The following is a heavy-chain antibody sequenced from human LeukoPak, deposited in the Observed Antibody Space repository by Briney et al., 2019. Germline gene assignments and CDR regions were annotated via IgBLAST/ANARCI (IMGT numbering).Heavy chain of an antibody. D-gene: IGHD6-19*01. Sequence: GGSLRLSCSASGFTFSSYAMHWVRQAPGKGLEYVSAISSNGGSTYYADSVKGRFTISRDNSKNTLYLQMNSLRAEDTAVYYCAKDEGSSSGGGGFDYWGQGTLVTVSS. V-gene: IGHV3-64*04. CDR2: ISSNGGST. CDR1: GFTFSSYA. J-gene: IGHJ4*02. CDR3: AKDEGSSSGGGGFDY.